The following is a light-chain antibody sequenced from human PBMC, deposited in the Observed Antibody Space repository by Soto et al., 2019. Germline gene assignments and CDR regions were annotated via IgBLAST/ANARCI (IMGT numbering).Light chain of an antibody. J-gene: IGKJ3*01. CDR2: DAS. V-gene: IGKV3-20*01. CDR1: QSVSNNY. Sequence: EIVLTQSPGRLSLSPGERATLSCRASQSVSNNYLAWYQQKPGQAPRLLIYDASTRATGIPDRFTGSGSGTDFTLPITRLDPEDSAVYYFQRYGTFFTFRPGTKVDIK. CDR3: QRYGTFFT.